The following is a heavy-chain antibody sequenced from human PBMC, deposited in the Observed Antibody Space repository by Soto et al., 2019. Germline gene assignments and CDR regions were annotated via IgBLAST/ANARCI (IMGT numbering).Heavy chain of an antibody. Sequence: SETLSLTCAVDGGSVSKYYWSWIRQPPGKGLEWIGEVSNYNPSLNSRVTIIVDTSKNPLSLRLASATAADTAVYYCARKHYSGFDLWGQGALVTVSS. CDR3: ARKHYSGFDL. CDR2: VS. D-gene: IGHD4-4*01. J-gene: IGHJ4*02. CDR1: GGSVSKYY. V-gene: IGHV4-34*01.